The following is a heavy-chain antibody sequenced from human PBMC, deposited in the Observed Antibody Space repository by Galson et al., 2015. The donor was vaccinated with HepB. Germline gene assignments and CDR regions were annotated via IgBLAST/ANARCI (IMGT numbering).Heavy chain of an antibody. D-gene: IGHD3-22*01. CDR3: ARDRYYDDGGSFDGGDRFDY. J-gene: IGHJ4*02. V-gene: IGHV1-18*01. CDR1: GYSFTSYG. Sequence: SVQVSCNSSGYSFTSYGISCVRQAPGQGLEWMGWISTFNGNTDYTEKGQGRSTMTTETSTGPAYIELRNLISYDTAVYYCARDRYYDDGGSFDGGDRFDYWGRGTLVTVSS. CDR2: ISTFNGNT.